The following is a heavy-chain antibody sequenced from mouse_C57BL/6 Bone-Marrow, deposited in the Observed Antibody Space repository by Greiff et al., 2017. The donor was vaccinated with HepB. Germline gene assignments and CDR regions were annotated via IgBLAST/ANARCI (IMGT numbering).Heavy chain of an antibody. Sequence: QVHVKQSGAELVKPGASVKLSCKASGYTFTEYTIHWVKQRSGQGLEWIGWFYPGSGSIKYNEKFKDKATLTADKSSSTVYMELSRLTSEDSAVYFCARHEWSTTAPYYAMDYWGQGTSVTVSS. CDR1: GYTFTEYT. J-gene: IGHJ4*01. D-gene: IGHD1-2*01. CDR2: FYPGSGSI. CDR3: ARHEWSTTAPYYAMDY. V-gene: IGHV1-62-2*01.